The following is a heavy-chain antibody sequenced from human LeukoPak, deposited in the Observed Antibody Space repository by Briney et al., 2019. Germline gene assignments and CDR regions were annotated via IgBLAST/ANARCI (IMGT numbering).Heavy chain of an antibody. J-gene: IGHJ6*03. CDR2: INPSGGST. V-gene: IGHV1-46*01. CDR1: GYTFTSYY. CDR3: ARGLARAWGGLYYYYYMDV. D-gene: IGHD3-16*01. Sequence: ASVKVSCKASGYTFTSYYMHWVRQAPGQGLEWMGIINPSGGSTSYAQKFQGRVTMTRDTSTSTGYMELSSLRSEDTAVYYCARGLARAWGGLYYYYYMDVWGKGTTVTVSS.